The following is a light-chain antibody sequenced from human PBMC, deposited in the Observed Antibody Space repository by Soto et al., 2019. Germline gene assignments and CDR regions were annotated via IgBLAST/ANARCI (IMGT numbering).Light chain of an antibody. CDR1: QSISSTF. Sequence: EIVLTQSPGTLSLSPGEGATLSCRASQSISSTFLAWYQHKPGQAPRVLIYGASRRAAGIPDRFSGSGSGTDFTLTISRLEPEDFAVYYCQQYESSWTFGHGTKVEMK. CDR2: GAS. V-gene: IGKV3-20*01. CDR3: QQYESSWT. J-gene: IGKJ1*01.